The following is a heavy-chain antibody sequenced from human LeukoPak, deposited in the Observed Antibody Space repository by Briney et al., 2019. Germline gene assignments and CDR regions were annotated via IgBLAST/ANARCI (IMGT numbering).Heavy chain of an antibody. CDR2: IYHSGST. V-gene: IGHV4-4*02. CDR1: GGSMSSTKW. Sequence: PAETLSLTCAVSGGSMSSTKWWSWVRQPPGKGLEWIGEIYHSGSTNYNPSLKSRITMSVDKSKNQVSLNLSSVTAADTAVYYCGTSTVMNEYCVDSWAQGTLVTVS. J-gene: IGHJ4*02. CDR3: GTSTVMNEYCVDS. D-gene: IGHD4-17*01.